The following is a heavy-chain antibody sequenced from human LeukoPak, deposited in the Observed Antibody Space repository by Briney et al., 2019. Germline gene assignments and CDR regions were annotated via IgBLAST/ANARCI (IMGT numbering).Heavy chain of an antibody. Sequence: PGGSLRLSCEVSGFIFSSFEMNWVRQAPGKGLEWISYVNKSGDPRDYADSVKGRFTISRDNAKNSLFLQMNSLRAEDTAVYYCTREASTSGCFDWGQGTLVTVSS. D-gene: IGHD3-22*01. CDR1: GFIFSSFE. V-gene: IGHV3-48*03. CDR2: VNKSGDPR. J-gene: IGHJ4*02. CDR3: TREASTSGCFD.